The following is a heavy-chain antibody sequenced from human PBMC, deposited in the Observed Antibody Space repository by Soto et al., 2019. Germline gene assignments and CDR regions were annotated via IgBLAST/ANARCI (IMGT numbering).Heavy chain of an antibody. V-gene: IGHV1-18*01. CDR3: ARYRRSGYHYSDY. Sequence: QARLVQSGAEVKKPGASVMVSCKASGYTFPSYNIAWVRQAPGQGLEWMGWISTYNGNADYAQNLQGRVTMTTDTSTSTAYMELRSLRSDDTAVYFCARYRRSGYHYSDYWGQGTLVTVSS. CDR1: GYTFPSYN. J-gene: IGHJ4*02. D-gene: IGHD5-12*01. CDR2: ISTYNGNA.